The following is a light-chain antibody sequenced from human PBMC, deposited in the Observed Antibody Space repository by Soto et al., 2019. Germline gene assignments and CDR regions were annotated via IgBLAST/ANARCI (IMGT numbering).Light chain of an antibody. CDR2: AAS. Sequence: DIQMTQSPSTLSASVGDRVPLPCRDSQSISTWLAWYQQKPGKAPKLLIYAASSLQSGVPSRCSGSGSWTDCTLTISSLQPEDFETDDCQQSYSTTLTFGQGTKVDIK. V-gene: IGKV1-39*01. CDR3: QQSYSTTLT. CDR1: QSISTW. J-gene: IGKJ1*01.